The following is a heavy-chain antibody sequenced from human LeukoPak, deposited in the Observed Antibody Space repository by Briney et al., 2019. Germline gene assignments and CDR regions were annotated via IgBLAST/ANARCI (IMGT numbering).Heavy chain of an antibody. CDR1: GFTFSSYS. Sequence: GGSLRLSCAASGFTFSSYSMNWVRQAPGKGLEWVSSISSSSSYIYYADSVKGRFTISRDNSKNKLYLQMNSLRVEDTAVYYCVKWYGSDTYYEYWGQGTLVTVSS. CDR3: VKWYGSDTYYEY. V-gene: IGHV3-21*04. CDR2: ISSSSSYI. J-gene: IGHJ4*02. D-gene: IGHD3-10*01.